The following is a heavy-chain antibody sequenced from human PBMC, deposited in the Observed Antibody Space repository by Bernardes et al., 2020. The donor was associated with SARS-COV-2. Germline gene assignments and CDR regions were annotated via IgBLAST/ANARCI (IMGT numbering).Heavy chain of an antibody. D-gene: IGHD3-22*01. V-gene: IGHV4-59*11. CDR3: ARIGDTSGYYYINYFDY. CDR2: IYFGENT. J-gene: IGHJ4*02. Sequence: SETLSLTCSVSGGSISSHYWSWIRQSPGKGLEWIGYIYFGENTNYNPTLQCRVTISVDRSKNQMSLKLTSLTAADTAVYYCARIGDTSGYYYINYFDYWGLGTLVTVSS. CDR1: GGSISSHY.